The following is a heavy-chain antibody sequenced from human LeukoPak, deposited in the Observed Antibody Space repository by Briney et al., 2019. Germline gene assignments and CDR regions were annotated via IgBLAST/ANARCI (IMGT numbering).Heavy chain of an antibody. J-gene: IGHJ4*02. D-gene: IGHD3-3*01. CDR1: GFIVSSNY. V-gene: IGHV3-66*02. CDR3: ARGLHDFWSGFYFDY. CDR2: IYSVGRT. Sequence: GGSLRLSCAASGFIVSSNYMSWVRQAPGKGLEWVPVIYSVGRTYCADSVKGRFTISRDKSKDTLFLQMNRLRVEDAAVYYCARGLHDFWSGFYFDYWGQGTLVTVSS.